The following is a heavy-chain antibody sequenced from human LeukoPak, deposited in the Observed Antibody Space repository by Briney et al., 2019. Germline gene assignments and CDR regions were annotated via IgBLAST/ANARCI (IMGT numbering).Heavy chain of an antibody. D-gene: IGHD6-19*01. CDR3: AKDKKGVPVAGLDY. Sequence: PGGSLRLSCAASGFTFSSYGMHWVRQAPGKGLEWVAVISYDGSNKYYADSVKGRFTISRDNSKNTLYLQMNSLRAEDTAVYYCAKDKKGVPVAGLDYWGQGTLVTVSS. V-gene: IGHV3-30*18. CDR1: GFTFSSYG. J-gene: IGHJ4*02. CDR2: ISYDGSNK.